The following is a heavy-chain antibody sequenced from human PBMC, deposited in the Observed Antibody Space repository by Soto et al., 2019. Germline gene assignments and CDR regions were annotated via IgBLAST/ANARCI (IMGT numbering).Heavy chain of an antibody. V-gene: IGHV3-21*01. CDR3: ARGLRYNWNYSDY. J-gene: IGHJ4*02. CDR1: GFTFSSYS. D-gene: IGHD1-20*01. CDR2: ISSSSRYI. Sequence: EVQLVESGGGLVKPGGSLRLSCAASGFTFSSYSMNWVRQAPGKGLEWVSSISSSSRYIYYADSVKGRVTISRDNAKNSLYLQMNSLRAEDTAVYYCARGLRYNWNYSDYCGQGTLVTVSS.